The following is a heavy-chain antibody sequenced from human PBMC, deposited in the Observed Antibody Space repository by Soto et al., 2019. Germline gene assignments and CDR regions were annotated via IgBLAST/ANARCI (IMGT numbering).Heavy chain of an antibody. CDR1: GFTFSTYA. CDR2: ISGSGGSI. CDR3: VKGYWKGDV. V-gene: IGHV3-23*01. Sequence: EVQLLESGGGLVQPGGSLRLSCAASGFTFSTYAMNWVRQAPGNGLEWVSAISGSGGSIHYADSVKGRFTISGDNSKNTLYLQMNSLRVEDTAVYHCVKGYWKGDVGGQGTTVTVSS. D-gene: IGHD1-1*01. J-gene: IGHJ6*02.